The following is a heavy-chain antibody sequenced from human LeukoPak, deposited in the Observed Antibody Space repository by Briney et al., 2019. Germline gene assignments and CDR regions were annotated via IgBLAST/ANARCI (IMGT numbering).Heavy chain of an antibody. CDR3: ASESAADDAFDI. V-gene: IGHV1-69*13. CDR2: IIPIFGTA. CDR1: GGTFSGYA. Sequence: SVKVSCKASGGTFSGYAISWVRQAPGQGLEWMGGIIPIFGTANYAQKFQGRVTITADESTSTAYMELSSLRSEDTAVYYCASESAADDAFDIWGQGTMVTVSS. J-gene: IGHJ3*02. D-gene: IGHD6-25*01.